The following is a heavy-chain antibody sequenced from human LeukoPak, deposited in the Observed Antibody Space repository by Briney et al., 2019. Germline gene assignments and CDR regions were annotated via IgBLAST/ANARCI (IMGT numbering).Heavy chain of an antibody. D-gene: IGHD3-22*01. CDR1: GYTFNAYF. J-gene: IGHJ4*02. CDR3: ARPTLAYYDSFGYYRDFDY. CDR2: INPNRGGT. Sequence: ASVKVSCKASGYTFNAYFIHWVRQAPGQGLEWMGWINPNRGGTNSAQIFQGRVTMTWDTSICTAYLELSRLISHDTAVYYCARPTLAYYDSFGYYRDFDYWGQGTLVTVSS. V-gene: IGHV1-2*02.